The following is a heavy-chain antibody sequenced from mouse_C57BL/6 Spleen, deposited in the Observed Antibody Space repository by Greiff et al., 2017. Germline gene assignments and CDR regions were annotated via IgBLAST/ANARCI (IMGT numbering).Heavy chain of an antibody. CDR2: IHPNSGST. CDR1: GYTFTSYW. CDR3: ARLLITRVVGGDYYAMDY. D-gene: IGHD1-1*01. Sequence: QVQLKQPGAELVKPGASVKLSCKASGYTFTSYWMHWVKQRPGQGLEWIGMIHPNSGSTNYNEKFKSKATLTVDKSSSTAYMQLSSLTSEDSAVYYCARLLITRVVGGDYYAMDYWGQGTSVTVSS. V-gene: IGHV1-64*01. J-gene: IGHJ4*01.